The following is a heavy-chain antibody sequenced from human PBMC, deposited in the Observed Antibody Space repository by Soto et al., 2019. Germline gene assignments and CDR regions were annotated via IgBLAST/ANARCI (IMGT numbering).Heavy chain of an antibody. D-gene: IGHD3-22*01. V-gene: IGHV4-39*01. Sequence: QLQLQESGPGLVKPSETLSLTCTVSGGSISSSSYYWGWIRQPPGKGLEWIGSIYYSGSTYYNPSLKSRVTISVDTSKNPFSLKLSSVTAADTAVYYCARHVHYYDRTGYFDYWGQGTLVTVSS. CDR3: ARHVHYYDRTGYFDY. CDR2: IYYSGST. J-gene: IGHJ4*02. CDR1: GGSISSSSYY.